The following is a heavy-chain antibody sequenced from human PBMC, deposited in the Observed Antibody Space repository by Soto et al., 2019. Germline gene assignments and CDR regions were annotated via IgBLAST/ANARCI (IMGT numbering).Heavy chain of an antibody. CDR1: GYTFTSYD. V-gene: IGHV1-18*01. D-gene: IGHD2-15*01. Sequence: ASVKVSCKASGYTFTSYDINWVRQATGQGLEWMGWISTNNGNTNYAQKFQGRVTMTTETSTSTTYMELRSLRSDDTAVYYCARDSCIGSSCYLGYWGQGTLVTVSS. J-gene: IGHJ4*02. CDR2: ISTNNGNT. CDR3: ARDSCIGSSCYLGY.